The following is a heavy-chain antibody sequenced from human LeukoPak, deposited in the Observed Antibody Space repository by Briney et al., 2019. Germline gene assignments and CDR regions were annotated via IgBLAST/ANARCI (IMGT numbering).Heavy chain of an antibody. CDR1: GGSITSTNY. V-gene: IGHV4-4*02. CDR2: VNLQGST. CDR3: ARHIEGSSSVDY. D-gene: IGHD6-13*01. Sequence: PSETLSLTCGVSGGSITSTNYWTWVRQPPGKGLEWIGEVNLQGSTNYNPSLMGRVAISVDMSENHISLQLTSVTAADTAVYYCARHIEGSSSVDYWGQGTLVTVSS. J-gene: IGHJ4*02.